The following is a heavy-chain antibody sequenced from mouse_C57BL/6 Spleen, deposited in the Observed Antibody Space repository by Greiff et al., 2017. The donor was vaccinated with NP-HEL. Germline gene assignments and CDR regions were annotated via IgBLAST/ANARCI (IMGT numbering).Heavy chain of an antibody. CDR2: IRNKANGYTT. CDR3: ERYGNDGYYVDD. Sequence: EVQLVESGGGLVQPGGSLSLSCAASGFTFTDYYMSWVRQPPGKALEWLGFIRNKANGYTTEYSASVKGRFTISRDNSQSILYLQMKALRAEDSATYYCERYGNDGYYVDDWGQGTTLTVSS. V-gene: IGHV7-3*01. J-gene: IGHJ2*01. D-gene: IGHD2-3*01. CDR1: GFTFTDYY.